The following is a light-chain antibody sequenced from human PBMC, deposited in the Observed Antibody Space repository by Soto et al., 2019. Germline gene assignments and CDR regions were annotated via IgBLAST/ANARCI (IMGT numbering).Light chain of an antibody. CDR2: GAS. V-gene: IGKV3-20*01. J-gene: IGKJ1*01. CDR1: QSVSSSY. Sequence: ENVSSQSPGTLSLSPGERATLSCRASQSVSSSYLAWYQQKPGQAPRLLIYGASSRATGIPDRFSGSGSGTDFTLTISRLEPEDFAVYYCQQYGSSRTFGQGTKVDIK. CDR3: QQYGSSRT.